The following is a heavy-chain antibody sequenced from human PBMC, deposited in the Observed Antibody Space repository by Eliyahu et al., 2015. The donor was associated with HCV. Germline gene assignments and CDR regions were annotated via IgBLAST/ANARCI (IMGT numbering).Heavy chain of an antibody. Sequence: QVRLQESGPGLVKPSETLSLTCDVTFDNFNGFYWSWIRQPAGKGPEWIGRTDGIYSSSLKTRVTISADSSKSQFSLRLDSVTAADTAMYYCVRDAWPGWFDSWGPGTQVTVSS. D-gene: IGHD5-24*01. CDR3: VRDAWPGWFDS. CDR2: TDG. J-gene: IGHJ5*01. CDR1: FDNFNGFY. V-gene: IGHV4-4*07.